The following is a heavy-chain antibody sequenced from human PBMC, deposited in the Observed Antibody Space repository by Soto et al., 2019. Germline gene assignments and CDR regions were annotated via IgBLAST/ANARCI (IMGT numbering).Heavy chain of an antibody. CDR3: ARAGAAAGFGWFDP. CDR2: TIPIFGTA. V-gene: IGHV1-69*06. J-gene: IGHJ5*02. D-gene: IGHD6-13*01. CDR1: GGTFSSYA. Sequence: RASVKVSCKASGGTFSSYAISWVRQAPGQGLEWMGGTIPIFGTANYAQKFQGRVTITADKSTSTAYMELSSLRSEDTAVYYCARAGAAAGFGWFDPWGQGTLVTVSS.